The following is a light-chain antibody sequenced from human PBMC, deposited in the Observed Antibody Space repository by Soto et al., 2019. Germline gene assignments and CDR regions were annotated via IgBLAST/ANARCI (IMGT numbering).Light chain of an antibody. V-gene: IGKV1-39*01. J-gene: IGKJ3*01. CDR3: QQTYSPPFT. CDR1: KRITNS. CDR2: AAS. Sequence: DIQMTQSPSSLFASVGYRVTIPYRASKRITNSLNWYQQKPGRDSNLLIYAASSLQRGAPSRFSGSGSGTEFTLTISSLQPDDFATYYCQQTYSPPFTFGPGTNVDIK.